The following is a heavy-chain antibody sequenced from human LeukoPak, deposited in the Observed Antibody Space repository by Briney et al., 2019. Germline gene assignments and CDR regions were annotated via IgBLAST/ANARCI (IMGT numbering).Heavy chain of an antibody. D-gene: IGHD3-10*01. J-gene: IGHJ4*02. V-gene: IGHV1-2*02. Sequence: ASVKVSCKASGYTFTDYYIHWVRQAPGQGLEWMGWVKPNSGATTYAQKFQGRVTMTRDTSLTTAYMELSRLRSDDTAVYYCARDLWGVADYWGQGTLVTVSS. CDR3: ARDLWGVADY. CDR1: GYTFTDYY. CDR2: VKPNSGAT.